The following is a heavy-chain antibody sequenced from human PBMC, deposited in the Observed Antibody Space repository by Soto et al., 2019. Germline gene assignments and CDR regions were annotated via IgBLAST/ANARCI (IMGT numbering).Heavy chain of an antibody. CDR2: ISYDGSNK. Sequence: QVQLVESGGGVVQPGRSLRLSCAASGFTFSSYAMHWVRQAPGKGLEWVAVISYDGSNKYYADSVKGRFTISRDNSKNTLYLQMNSLRAEDKAVYHCARDRYCSGGSCYSYYFDYWGQGTLVTVSS. CDR3: ARDRYCSGGSCYSYYFDY. J-gene: IGHJ4*02. V-gene: IGHV3-30-3*01. CDR1: GFTFSSYA. D-gene: IGHD2-15*01.